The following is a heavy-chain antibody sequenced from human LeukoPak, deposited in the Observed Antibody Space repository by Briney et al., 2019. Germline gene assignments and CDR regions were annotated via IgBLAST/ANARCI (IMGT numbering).Heavy chain of an antibody. D-gene: IGHD3-9*01. CDR2: IRYDGSKT. CDR3: TTETGDYGSVSGFDY. Sequence: GWSLRLSCAASGFTFSSYAMHGVRQAPGKGLEWVAFIRYDGSKTFYGESVKGRFTISRDNPKSTLNLQMNSVSNEDTAVYYCTTETGDYGSVSGFDYWGQGTLVTVSS. CDR1: GFTFSSYA. J-gene: IGHJ4*02. V-gene: IGHV3-30*02.